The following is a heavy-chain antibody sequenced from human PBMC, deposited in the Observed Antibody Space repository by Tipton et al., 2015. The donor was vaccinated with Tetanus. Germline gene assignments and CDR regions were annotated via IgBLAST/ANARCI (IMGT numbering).Heavy chain of an antibody. Sequence: GSLRLSCAASGFTFSDYAMSWVRQAPGKGLQWVSVVTGSGQTTHYADSVKGRFTISRDNSKNTAYLQLNSLRVEDTAVYYCAKDLIGDTLTAYYLDYWGQGTLVTVSS. J-gene: IGHJ4*02. CDR3: AKDLIGDTLTAYYLDY. CDR2: VTGSGQTT. CDR1: GFTFSDYA. V-gene: IGHV3-23*01. D-gene: IGHD3-9*01.